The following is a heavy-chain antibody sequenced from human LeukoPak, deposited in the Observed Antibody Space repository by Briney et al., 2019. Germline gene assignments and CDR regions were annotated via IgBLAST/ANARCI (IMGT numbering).Heavy chain of an antibody. V-gene: IGHV3-66*01. D-gene: IGHD4-11*01. Sequence: GGSLRLSCAASGFTFRRNWMHWVRQAPGKGLEWVSVTYSGGRTYYADSVKGRFTISRDNSKNTLYLQMNSLRAEDTAVYYCASDADYSNYEDAFDIWGQGTMVTVSS. CDR1: GFTFRRNW. CDR2: TYSGGRT. CDR3: ASDADYSNYEDAFDI. J-gene: IGHJ3*02.